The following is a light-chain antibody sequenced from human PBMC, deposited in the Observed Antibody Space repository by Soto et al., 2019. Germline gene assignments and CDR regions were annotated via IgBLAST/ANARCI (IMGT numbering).Light chain of an antibody. CDR1: QSVSSY. V-gene: IGKV3-11*01. CDR2: DAS. J-gene: IGKJ4*01. CDR3: QKRTNSKIT. Sequence: EIVLTQSPATQSLSPGERATLSCRGSQSVSSYLAWYQQIPGQAPRLLIYDASNRATGIPARFSGSGSGTDFTHTISSLEPEDFAVYYRQKRTNSKITFGGWTKVEIK.